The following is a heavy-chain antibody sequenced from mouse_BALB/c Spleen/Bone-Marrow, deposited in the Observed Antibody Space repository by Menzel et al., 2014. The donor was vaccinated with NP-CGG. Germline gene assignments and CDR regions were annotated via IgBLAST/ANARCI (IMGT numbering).Heavy chain of an antibody. Sequence: EVMLVESGGGLVQPGGSRKLSCAASGFTFSSFGMHWVRQAPEKGLEWVAYISSGSSTIYYADTVMGRFTISRDSPKNTLFLQMTSLRSEDTAMYYCARSGSSSGYFDYWGQGTTLTVSS. D-gene: IGHD1-1*01. CDR1: GFTFSSFG. J-gene: IGHJ2*01. V-gene: IGHV5-17*02. CDR2: ISSGSSTI. CDR3: ARSGSSSGYFDY.